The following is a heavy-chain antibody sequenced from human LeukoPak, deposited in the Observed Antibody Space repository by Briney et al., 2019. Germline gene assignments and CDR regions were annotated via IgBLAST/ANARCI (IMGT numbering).Heavy chain of an antibody. Sequence: KRGESLKISCKGSGYRFTSYWIGWVRPMPGKGLEWMGIIYPGDSDTRYSPSFQGQVTISADKSISTAYLQWSSLKASDTAMYYCARAYYYDSSGYLYYFDYWGQGTLVTVSS. D-gene: IGHD3-22*01. J-gene: IGHJ4*02. V-gene: IGHV5-51*01. CDR3: ARAYYYDSSGYLYYFDY. CDR1: GYRFTSYW. CDR2: IYPGDSDT.